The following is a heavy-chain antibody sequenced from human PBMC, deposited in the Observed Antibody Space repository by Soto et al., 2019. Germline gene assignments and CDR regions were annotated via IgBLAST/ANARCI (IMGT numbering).Heavy chain of an antibody. Sequence: GGSLRLSCAASGFTFSSYAMSWVRQAPGKGLEWVSAISGSGGSTYYADSVKGRFTISRDNSKNTLYLQMNSLRAEDTAVYYCAKGDKFDYGDYANAFDIWGQGTMVTVSS. J-gene: IGHJ3*02. CDR2: ISGSGGST. CDR3: AKGDKFDYGDYANAFDI. CDR1: GFTFSSYA. D-gene: IGHD4-17*01. V-gene: IGHV3-23*01.